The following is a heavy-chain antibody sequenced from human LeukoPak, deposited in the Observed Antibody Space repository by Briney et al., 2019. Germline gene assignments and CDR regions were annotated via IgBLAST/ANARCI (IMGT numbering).Heavy chain of an antibody. CDR2: ISYSEST. Sequence: PSETLSLTCSVSGASIDSSGYYWSWVRQRPGSGLEWIGYISYSESTYYKPSLSGRLTISLDTSGNQFSLRLSSVTAADTAVYYCARVIYENSGYFVGLARYFDLWGRGTLVTVSS. CDR1: GASIDSSGYY. CDR3: ARVIYENSGYFVGLARYFDL. V-gene: IGHV4-31*03. D-gene: IGHD3-22*01. J-gene: IGHJ2*01.